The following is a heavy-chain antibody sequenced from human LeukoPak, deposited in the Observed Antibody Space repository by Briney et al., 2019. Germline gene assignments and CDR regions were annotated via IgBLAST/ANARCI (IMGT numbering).Heavy chain of an antibody. CDR3: ARDHEDCSSSSCYD. CDR1: GYTFTSYG. CDR2: ISAYNGNT. J-gene: IGHJ4*02. D-gene: IGHD2-2*01. Sequence: ASVKVSCKASGYTFTSYGISWVRQAPGQGLEWMGWISAYNGNTNYAQKLQGRVTMTTDTSTSTAYMELSRLRSDDTGVYYCARDHEDCSSSSCYDWGQGTLVTVSS. V-gene: IGHV1-18*01.